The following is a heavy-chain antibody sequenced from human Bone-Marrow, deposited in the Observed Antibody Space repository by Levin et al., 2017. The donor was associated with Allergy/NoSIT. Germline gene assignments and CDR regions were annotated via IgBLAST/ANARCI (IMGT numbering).Heavy chain of an antibody. D-gene: IGHD4-11*01. V-gene: IGHV3-23*01. J-gene: IGHJ4*02. CDR1: RFTFSSYA. CDR3: AKDRYVEDASATTYYFDY. CDR2: ISGSGEST. Sequence: GGSLRLSCAASRFTFSSYALSWVRQAPGKGLEWVSAISGSGESTYYADSVKGRFTIPRDNSKNMLYLQMNSLRVEDAAVYYCAKDRYVEDASATTYYFDYWGQGTLVTVSS.